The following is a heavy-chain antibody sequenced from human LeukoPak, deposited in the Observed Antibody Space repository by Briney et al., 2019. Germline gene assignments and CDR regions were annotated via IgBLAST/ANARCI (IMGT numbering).Heavy chain of an antibody. CDR2: IYPDDSNT. V-gene: IGHV5-51*01. J-gene: IGHJ4*02. Sequence: GESLKISCKVSGYSFTNYWIGWVRQMPGKGLEWMGIIYPDDSNTKYSPSFQGQVTISADKSISTAYLQWSSLKASDTAMYYCARSGRLGYCSGGSCFRWDYWGQGTLVTVSS. CDR1: GYSFTNYW. CDR3: ARSGRLGYCSGGSCFRWDY. D-gene: IGHD2-15*01.